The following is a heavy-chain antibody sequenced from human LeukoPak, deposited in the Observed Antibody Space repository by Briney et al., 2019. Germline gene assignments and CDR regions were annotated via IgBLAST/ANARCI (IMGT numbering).Heavy chain of an antibody. D-gene: IGHD3-10*01. V-gene: IGHV3-53*01. J-gene: IGHJ4*02. CDR2: IYSGGST. CDR3: ARAGDYGSGSYSTVDY. CDR1: GLTVSSNY. Sequence: EGSLRLSCAASGLTVSSNYMSWVRQVPGKGLEWVSVIYSGGSTYYADSVKGRFTISRDNSKNTVYLQMNSLRAEDTAVYYCARAGDYGSGSYSTVDYWGQGTLVTVSS.